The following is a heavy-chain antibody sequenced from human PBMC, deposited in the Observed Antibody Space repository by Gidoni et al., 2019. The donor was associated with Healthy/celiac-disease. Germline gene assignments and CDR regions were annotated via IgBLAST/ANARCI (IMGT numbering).Heavy chain of an antibody. D-gene: IGHD3-22*01. CDR3: AGLTMTSSTSSHSPRSI. V-gene: IGHV3-30-3*01. J-gene: IGHJ3*02. CDR2: ISYDGSNK. Sequence: VRQAPGKGLEWVAVISYDGSNKYYADSVKGRFTISRDNSKNTLYLQMNSLRAEDTAVYYCAGLTMTSSTSSHSPRSIWGQGTMVTVSS.